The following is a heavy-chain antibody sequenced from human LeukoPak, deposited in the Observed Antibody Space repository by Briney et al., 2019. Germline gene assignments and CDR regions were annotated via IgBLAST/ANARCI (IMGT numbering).Heavy chain of an antibody. D-gene: IGHD3-9*01. Sequence: PGGPLRLSCAASGFTFSSYAMSWVRQAPGKGLEWVSAISGSGGSTYYADSVKGRFTISRDNSKNTLYLQMNSLRAEDTAVYYCAKAIAVLRYFDWLVSWFDPWGQGTLVTVSS. CDR3: AKAIAVLRYFDWLVSWFDP. CDR1: GFTFSSYA. V-gene: IGHV3-23*01. J-gene: IGHJ5*02. CDR2: ISGSGGST.